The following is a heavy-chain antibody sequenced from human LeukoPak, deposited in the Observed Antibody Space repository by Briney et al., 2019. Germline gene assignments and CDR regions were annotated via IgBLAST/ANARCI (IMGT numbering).Heavy chain of an antibody. Sequence: ETLSLTCTVSGGSISSGGYYWSWIRQPPGKGLEWVSAISGSGGSTYYADSVKGRFTISRDNSKNTLYLQMNSLRAEDTAVYYCAKGPDYYGSGSLDGAFDIWGQGTMVTVSS. CDR1: GGSISSGGYY. V-gene: IGHV3-23*01. CDR2: ISGSGGST. CDR3: AKGPDYYGSGSLDGAFDI. J-gene: IGHJ3*02. D-gene: IGHD3-10*01.